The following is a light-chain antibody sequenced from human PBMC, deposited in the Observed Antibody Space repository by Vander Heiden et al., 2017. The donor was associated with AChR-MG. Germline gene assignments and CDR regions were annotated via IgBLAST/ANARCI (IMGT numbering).Light chain of an antibody. CDR3: QQYGSPWT. CDR2: GAS. Sequence: EIPLRQSPGTLSLSPRERATRSCRPSQSVRSSYLAWYQQKPGQAPRLLIYGASSRATGIPDRFTGSGSGTDFTLTISRLEPEDFAVYYCQQYGSPWTFGQGTKVEIK. CDR1: QSVRSSY. J-gene: IGKJ1*01. V-gene: IGKV3-20*01.